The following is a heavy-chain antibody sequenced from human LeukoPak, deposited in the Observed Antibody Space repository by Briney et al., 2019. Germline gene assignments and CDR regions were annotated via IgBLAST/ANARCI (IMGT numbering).Heavy chain of an antibody. Sequence: ASVKVSCKASGYTFTSYDINWVRQATGQGLEWMGWMNTNSGNTGYAQKFQGRVTITRNTSISTAYMELSSLRAEDTAVYYCATLWKGYYDYVWGSYRHPGWGQGTLVTVSS. J-gene: IGHJ4*02. CDR2: MNTNSGNT. D-gene: IGHD3-16*02. CDR1: GYTFTSYD. V-gene: IGHV1-8*03. CDR3: ATLWKGYYDYVWGSYRHPG.